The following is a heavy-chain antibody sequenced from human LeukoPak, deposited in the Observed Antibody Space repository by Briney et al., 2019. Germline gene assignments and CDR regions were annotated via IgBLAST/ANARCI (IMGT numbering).Heavy chain of an antibody. V-gene: IGHV3-30-3*01. D-gene: IGHD3-9*01. CDR3: ARVSERYFDWLSPFDY. J-gene: IGHJ4*02. CDR2: ISYDGSNK. Sequence: GGSLRLSCAASGFTFSSYAMHWVRQAPGKGLEWVAVISYDGSNKYYADSVKGRFTISRDNSKNTLYLQMNSLRAEDTAVYYCARVSERYFDWLSPFDYWGQGTLVTVSS. CDR1: GFTFSSYA.